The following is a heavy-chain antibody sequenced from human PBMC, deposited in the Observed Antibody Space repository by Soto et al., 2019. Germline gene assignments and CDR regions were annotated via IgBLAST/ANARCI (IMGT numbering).Heavy chain of an antibody. CDR2: INPSTGDP. Sequence: ASVKVSCKASGFTFTGHYIHWVRQAPGQGPEWTGWINPSTGDPLYSPSFQGRVTMTRDTSINTAYMELSSLRSEDTAVYYCARDKGVSGSSWNWFDPWGQGTLVTVSS. CDR1: GFTFTGHY. V-gene: IGHV1-2*02. D-gene: IGHD3-16*01. CDR3: ARDKGVSGSSWNWFDP. J-gene: IGHJ5*02.